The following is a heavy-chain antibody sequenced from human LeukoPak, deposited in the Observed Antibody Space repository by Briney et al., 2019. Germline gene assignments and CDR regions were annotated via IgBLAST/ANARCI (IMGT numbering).Heavy chain of an antibody. V-gene: IGHV4-34*01. Sequence: SETLSLICAVYGGSFSGYYWSWIRQPPGKGLEWIGEINHSGSTNYNPSLKSRVTISVDTSKNQFSLKLSSVTAADTAVYYCASFDGNINLYGVFEYWGQGTLVTVSS. J-gene: IGHJ4*02. CDR3: ASFDGNINLYGVFEY. CDR1: GGSFSGYY. CDR2: INHSGST. D-gene: IGHD3-9*01.